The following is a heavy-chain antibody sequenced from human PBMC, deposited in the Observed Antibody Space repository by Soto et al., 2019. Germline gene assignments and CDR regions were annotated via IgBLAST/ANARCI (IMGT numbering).Heavy chain of an antibody. Sequence: VGSLRLSCVASGFTFSSYAMHWVRQAPGKGLEWVAVISYSGSENSYSDSVKGRFAISRDNSKNTLYLQMSSLRVEDAAVYYCVKDRVYFGSGMQGYGMDVWGQGTTVTVSS. V-gene: IGHV3-30*18. D-gene: IGHD3-10*01. J-gene: IGHJ6*02. CDR3: VKDRVYFGSGMQGYGMDV. CDR1: GFTFSSYA. CDR2: ISYSGSEN.